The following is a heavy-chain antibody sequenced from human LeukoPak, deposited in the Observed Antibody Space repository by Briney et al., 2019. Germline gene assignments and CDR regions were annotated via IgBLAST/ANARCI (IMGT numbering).Heavy chain of an antibody. CDR3: AGDVSSGYRHYFDY. D-gene: IGHD6-13*01. V-gene: IGHV3-30*04. J-gene: IGHJ4*02. CDR2: ISFDVSNK. CDR1: GFTFSSYA. Sequence: SGRSLRLSCAASGFTFSSYAMHWVRQAPGKGLEWVAVISFDVSNKYYADSVKGRFTISRDNSTNTLYLQMNSLRAEDTAVYYCAGDVSSGYRHYFDYWGQGTLVTVSS.